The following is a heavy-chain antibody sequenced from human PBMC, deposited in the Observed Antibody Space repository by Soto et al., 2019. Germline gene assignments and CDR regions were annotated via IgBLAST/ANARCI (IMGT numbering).Heavy chain of an antibody. CDR1: GFTFTPDG. Sequence: QVQLVESGGGVVQPGRSLRLSCAASGFTFTPDGMHWVRQAPVKGMEWVAVISYDGSNKYYADSVKGRFTISRDNSKNTLYLHMNSMRAEDTAVYYCAKGARVVAASPTDYWGQGTLVTVSS. J-gene: IGHJ4*02. CDR2: ISYDGSNK. V-gene: IGHV3-30*18. CDR3: AKGARVVAASPTDY. D-gene: IGHD2-15*01.